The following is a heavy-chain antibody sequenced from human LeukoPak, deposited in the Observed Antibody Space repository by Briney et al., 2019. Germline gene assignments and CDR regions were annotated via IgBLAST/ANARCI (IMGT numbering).Heavy chain of an antibody. V-gene: IGHV4-59*05. CDR1: GGSISSYY. D-gene: IGHD6-19*01. Sequence: KPSETLSLTCTVSGGSISSYYWSWIRQPAGKGLEWIGSIYYSGSTYYNPSLKSRVTISVDTSKNQFSLKLSSVTAADTAVYYCASVPYSSGWYCYFDYWGQGTLVTVSS. CDR2: IYYSGST. CDR3: ASVPYSSGWYCYFDY. J-gene: IGHJ4*02.